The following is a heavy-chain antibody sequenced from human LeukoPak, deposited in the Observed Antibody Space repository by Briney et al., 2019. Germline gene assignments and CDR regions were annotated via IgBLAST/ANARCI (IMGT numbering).Heavy chain of an antibody. CDR1: GYTFTLHH. D-gene: IGHD5-18*01. V-gene: IGHV1-46*01. CDR2: INPSDGSA. J-gene: IGHJ5*02. Sequence: GASVKVSCKASGYTFTLHHIHWVRQAAGQGLEWMGVINPSDGSATYAQNFKGRVKITGDTSTSTVYMELFSLRSEDTAVYYCARDSVLGGRDSYVYGPFDPWGQGTLVTVSS. CDR3: ARDSVLGGRDSYVYGPFDP.